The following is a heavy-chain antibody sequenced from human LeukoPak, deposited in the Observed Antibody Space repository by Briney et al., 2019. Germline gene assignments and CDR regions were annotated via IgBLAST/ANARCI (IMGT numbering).Heavy chain of an antibody. CDR1: GFTFSSYS. Sequence: GGSLRLSCAASGFTFSSYSMHWVRQAPGKGLEWVALISYDGSNSHYADSVKGRFTISRDYSKNTLYLQMNTLRAEDTAAYYCAPSSGGSYPYFDYWGQGTLVTVSS. CDR2: ISYDGSNS. J-gene: IGHJ4*02. D-gene: IGHD1-26*01. V-gene: IGHV3-30-3*01. CDR3: APSSGGSYPYFDY.